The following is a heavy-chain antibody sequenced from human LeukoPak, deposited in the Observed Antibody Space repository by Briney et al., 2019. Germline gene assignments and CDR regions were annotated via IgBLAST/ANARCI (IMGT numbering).Heavy chain of an antibody. CDR2: IYYSGST. CDR3: ARAVDCSSTSCYVWFDP. J-gene: IGHJ5*02. Sequence: SQTLSLTCTVSGGSISSGDYYWSWIRQPPGKGLEWIGYIYYSGSTYYNPSLKSRVTISVDTSKNQFSLKLSSVTAADTAVYYCARAVDCSSTSCYVWFDPWGQGTLVTVSS. D-gene: IGHD2-2*01. CDR1: GGSISSGDYY. V-gene: IGHV4-30-4*01.